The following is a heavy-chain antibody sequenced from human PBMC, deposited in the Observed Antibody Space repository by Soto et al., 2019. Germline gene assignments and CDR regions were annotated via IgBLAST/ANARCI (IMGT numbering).Heavy chain of an antibody. CDR3: ARDQAGYYYGSGSTRSRMDV. Sequence: SLRLSCAASGFTFSSYGMHWVRQSPGKGLEWVAVIWYDGSNKYYADSVKGRFTISRDNSKNTLYLQMNSLRAEDTAVYYCARDQAGYYYGSGSTRSRMDVWGKGTTVTVSS. V-gene: IGHV3-33*01. J-gene: IGHJ6*04. D-gene: IGHD3-10*01. CDR1: GFTFSSYG. CDR2: IWYDGSNK.